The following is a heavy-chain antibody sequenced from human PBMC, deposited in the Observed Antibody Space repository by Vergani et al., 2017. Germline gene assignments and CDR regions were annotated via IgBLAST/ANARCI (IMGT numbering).Heavy chain of an antibody. D-gene: IGHD4-23*01. J-gene: IGHJ2*01. CDR1: GYSIGSGFY. V-gene: IGHV4-38-2*01. CDR2: IHNRGKT. CDR3: ARSQGNYWYFDL. Sequence: QVRLDESGPGLVKPSETLPLTCSVSGYSIGSGFYWAWIRQSPGEGLQWLTSIHNRGKTYHNPSLKSRVSVSLDPSKNRFTLNLNSVTATDTAVYYCARSQGNYWYFDLWGPGTMVTVSS.